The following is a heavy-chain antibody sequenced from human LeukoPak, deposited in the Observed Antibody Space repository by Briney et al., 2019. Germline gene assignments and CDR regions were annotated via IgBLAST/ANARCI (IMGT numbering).Heavy chain of an antibody. CDR2: IRSKANSYAT. V-gene: IGHV3-73*01. J-gene: IGHJ6*02. Sequence: GGSLRLSCAASGFTFSGSAMHWVRQASGKGLEWVGRIRSKANSYATAYAASVKGRFTISRDDSKNTAYLKMNSLKTEDTAVYYCTSYYDSSGYYPYYYYGMDVWGQGTTVTVSS. CDR3: TSYYDSSGYYPYYYYGMDV. CDR1: GFTFSGSA. D-gene: IGHD3-22*01.